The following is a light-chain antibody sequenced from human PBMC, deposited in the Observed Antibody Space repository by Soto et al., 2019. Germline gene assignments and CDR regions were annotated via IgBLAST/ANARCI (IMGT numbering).Light chain of an antibody. CDR3: SSYADSNNLV. CDR1: RSDVGGYNY. V-gene: IGLV2-8*01. J-gene: IGLJ2*01. Sequence: QSVLTQPPSASGSPGQSVTISCTGPRSDVGGYNYVSWYQQHPGKAPKLMIYEVSKRPSGVPDRFSGSKSGNTASLTVSGLQAEDEADYYCSSYADSNNLVFGGGTKLTVL. CDR2: EVS.